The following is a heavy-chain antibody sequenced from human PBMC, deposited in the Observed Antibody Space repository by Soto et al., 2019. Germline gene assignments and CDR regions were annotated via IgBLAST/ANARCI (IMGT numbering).Heavy chain of an antibody. J-gene: IGHJ6*03. CDR1: GFSFSDYY. CDR2: ISTSGSST. V-gene: IGHV3-11*01. CDR3: ANLAKNYYHYMDV. D-gene: IGHD1-26*01. Sequence: QVQLVESGGGLVKPGGSLRLSCAASGFSFSDYYMSWIRQAPGKGLEWVSFISTSGSSTDYADSVKGRFTISRDNAKNTLSLQMNSQRAEDTAVYYCANLAKNYYHYMDVWGKGTTVTVSS.